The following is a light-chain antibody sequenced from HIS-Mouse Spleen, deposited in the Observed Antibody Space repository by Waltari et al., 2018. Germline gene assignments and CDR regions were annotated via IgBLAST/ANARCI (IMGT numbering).Light chain of an antibody. J-gene: IGLJ2*01. CDR2: EDS. Sequence: SYVLTQPPSVSVAPGKTARITCGGNNIGSKSVHWYQQKPGQAPVLVVYEDSDRPSGISERFAGSNSGNTATLTISRVEAGDEADYYCQVCDSSSDHVVFGGGTKLTVL. CDR1: NIGSKS. V-gene: IGLV3-21*03. CDR3: QVCDSSSDHVV.